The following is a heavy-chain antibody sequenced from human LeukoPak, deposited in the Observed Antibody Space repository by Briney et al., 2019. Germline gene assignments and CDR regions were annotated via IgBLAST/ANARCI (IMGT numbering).Heavy chain of an antibody. J-gene: IGHJ4*02. V-gene: IGHV3-30*03. CDR3: ARDGYYYDSSGHNYVDY. CDR2: ISYDGSNK. D-gene: IGHD3-22*01. Sequence: PGGSLRLSCAASGFTFSSYGMHWVRQAPGKGLDWVAVISYDGSNKYYADSVKGRFTISRDNSKNTLYLQMNSLRAEDTAVYYCARDGYYYDSSGHNYVDYWGQGTLVTVSS. CDR1: GFTFSSYG.